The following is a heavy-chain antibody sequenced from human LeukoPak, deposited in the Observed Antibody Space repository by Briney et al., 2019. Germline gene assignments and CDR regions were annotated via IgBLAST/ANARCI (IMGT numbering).Heavy chain of an antibody. CDR1: GFTFSTYG. Sequence: PGGSLRLSCAASGFTFSTYGMHWVRQAPGKGLEWVATIWYDGSNEYYAGSVKGRFTISRDNSKNTLYLQMNSLRAEDTAVYYCAREIHGGNTGVFDYWGQGTLVTVSS. CDR3: AREIHGGNTGVFDY. J-gene: IGHJ4*02. CDR2: IWYDGSNE. D-gene: IGHD4-23*01. V-gene: IGHV3-33*01.